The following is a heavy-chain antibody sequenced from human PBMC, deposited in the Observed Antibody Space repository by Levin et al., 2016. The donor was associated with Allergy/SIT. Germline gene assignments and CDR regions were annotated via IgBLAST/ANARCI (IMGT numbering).Heavy chain of an antibody. CDR3: AHRRYGGDYYDWFHP. CDR2: ISWDDET. D-gene: IGHD2-21*02. Sequence: SGPTLVKPTQTLTLTCTFSGFSLTTYGVRVGWVRQSPGEALEWLAIISWDDETYYSPSLRRRLTITKDTPRNQVVLTMTDMDPVDTATYFCAHRRYGGDYYDWFHPWGQGLPVTVSS. V-gene: IGHV2-5*02. J-gene: IGHJ5*02. CDR1: GFSLTTYGVR.